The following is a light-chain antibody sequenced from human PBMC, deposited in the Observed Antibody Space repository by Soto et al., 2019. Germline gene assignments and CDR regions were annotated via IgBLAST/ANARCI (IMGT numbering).Light chain of an antibody. CDR1: SSGVGSYNL. CDR3: CSYAGSRILYV. J-gene: IGLJ1*01. Sequence: QSALTQPASVSGSPGQSITISCTGTSSGVGSYNLVSWYQQHPGKAPKLMIYEGSKRPSGVSNRFSGSKSGNTASLTISGLQAEDEADYYCCSYAGSRILYVFGTGTKVTVL. CDR2: EGS. V-gene: IGLV2-23*01.